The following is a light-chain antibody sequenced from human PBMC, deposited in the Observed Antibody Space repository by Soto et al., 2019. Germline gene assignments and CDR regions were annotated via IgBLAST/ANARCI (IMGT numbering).Light chain of an antibody. Sequence: QSALTQPASVSGSPGQSITISCTGTNSDVGGYDYVSWYQQHPGKAPKLMIYEVSHRPSGVSNRFSGSRSGNTASLTISGLRAEDEADYYYGSYPTTPPLGVFGGGTKLTVL. V-gene: IGLV2-14*01. CDR3: GSYPTTPPLGV. J-gene: IGLJ3*02. CDR2: EVS. CDR1: NSDVGGYDY.